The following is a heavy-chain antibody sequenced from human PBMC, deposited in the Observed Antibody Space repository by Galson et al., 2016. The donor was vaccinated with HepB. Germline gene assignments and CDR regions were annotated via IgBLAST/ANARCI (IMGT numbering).Heavy chain of an antibody. CDR2: IYHSGST. V-gene: IGHV4-39*07. CDR3: AILGPRSGDY. CDR1: GGSISSSGYF. D-gene: IGHD3-3*01. Sequence: SETLSLTCTVSGGSISSSGYFWSWIRQSPGKGLEWIGEIYHSGSTNYNPSLKSRVTISIDKSKNQFSLKLTSVTAADTAVYYCAILGPRSGDYWGQGTLVTVSS. J-gene: IGHJ4*02.